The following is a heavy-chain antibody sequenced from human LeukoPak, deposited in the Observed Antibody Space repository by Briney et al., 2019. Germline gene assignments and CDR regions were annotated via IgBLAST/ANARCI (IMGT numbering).Heavy chain of an antibody. CDR1: GFTFSSYG. CDR2: TGSNGVT. J-gene: IGHJ4*02. Sequence: PGRSLRLSCAASGFTFSSYGMYWVRQAPGKGLEWVSATGSNGVTYYADSVKGRFTISRDNSKNALYLQMNGLRADDTAVYYCGIRDTSDYYVFWGQGTLVTVSS. V-gene: IGHV3-23*01. CDR3: GIRDTSDYYVF. D-gene: IGHD3-22*01.